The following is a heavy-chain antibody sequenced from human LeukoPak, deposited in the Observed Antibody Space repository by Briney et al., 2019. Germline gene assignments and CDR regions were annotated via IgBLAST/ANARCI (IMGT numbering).Heavy chain of an antibody. CDR1: GFTVSSNY. CDR3: ARGEMATVVDY. J-gene: IGHJ4*02. CDR2: IYSGGTT. V-gene: IGHV3-53*01. D-gene: IGHD5-24*01. Sequence: GGSLRLSCAASGFTVSSNYMHWVRQAPGRGLEWVSIIYSGGTTYHADSVKGRFTISRDNSKNTVYLQMNSLRAEDTALYYCARGEMATVVDYWGQGTLFTVSS.